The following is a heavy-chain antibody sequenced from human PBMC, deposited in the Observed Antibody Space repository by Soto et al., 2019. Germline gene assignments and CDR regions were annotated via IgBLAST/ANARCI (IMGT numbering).Heavy chain of an antibody. V-gene: IGHV3-30*18. CDR2: ISYDGSNK. CDR3: AKARWEPYYFDY. CDR1: GFTFSSNG. D-gene: IGHD1-26*01. J-gene: IGHJ4*02. Sequence: QVQLVESGGGVVQPGRSRRLSCAASGFTFSSNGMHWVRQAPGKGLEWVAVISYDGSNKYYADSVKGRFTISRDNSKNTLYLQMNSLRAEDTAVYYCAKARWEPYYFDYWGQGTLVTVSS.